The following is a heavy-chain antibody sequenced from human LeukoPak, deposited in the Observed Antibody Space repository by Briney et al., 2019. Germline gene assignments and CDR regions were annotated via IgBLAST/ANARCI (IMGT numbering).Heavy chain of an antibody. V-gene: IGHV4-59*02. Sequence: SETLSLTCIVSGGSVNNYYWSWIRQPPGKGLEWIGYVYFTGRTNYNPSLKSRVIISIDTSKNQFSLKLTSVTAADTAVYYCAGTAVAAFTIWGQGTMVTVPS. J-gene: IGHJ3*02. CDR1: GGSVNNYY. CDR3: AGTAVAAFTI. CDR2: VYFTGRT. D-gene: IGHD6-19*01.